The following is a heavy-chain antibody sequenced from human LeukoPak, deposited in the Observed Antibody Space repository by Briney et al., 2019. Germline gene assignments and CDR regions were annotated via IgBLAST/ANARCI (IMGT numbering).Heavy chain of an antibody. Sequence: SVKVSCKASGGTFSSYAISWVRQAPGQGLEWMGRIIPIFGTANYAQKFQGRVTITADKSTSTAYMELSSLRSEDTAVYYCARFHSSSTSCQYYFDYWGQGTLVTVSS. CDR3: ARFHSSSTSCQYYFDY. D-gene: IGHD2-2*01. CDR2: IIPIFGTA. V-gene: IGHV1-69*06. J-gene: IGHJ4*02. CDR1: GGTFSSYA.